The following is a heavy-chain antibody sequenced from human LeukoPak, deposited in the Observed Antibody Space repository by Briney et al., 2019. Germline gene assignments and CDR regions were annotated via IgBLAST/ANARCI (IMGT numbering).Heavy chain of an antibody. Sequence: PSETLSLTCTVSGGSIGSYYWSWIRQPPGKGLEWIGYIYYSGSTNYNPSLKSRVTISVDTSKNQFSLKLSSVTAADTAVYYCARVVYYDSSGYFDYWGQGTLVTVSS. CDR3: ARVVYYDSSGYFDY. CDR2: IYYSGST. V-gene: IGHV4-59*01. CDR1: GGSIGSYY. D-gene: IGHD3-22*01. J-gene: IGHJ4*02.